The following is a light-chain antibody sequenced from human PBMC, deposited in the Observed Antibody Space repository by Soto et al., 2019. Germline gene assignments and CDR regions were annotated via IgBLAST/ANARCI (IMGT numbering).Light chain of an antibody. CDR3: QHRSNWPLT. J-gene: IGKJ4*01. Sequence: EIVLTQSPATLSLSRGERATLPCRASQSVSSYLAWYQQKPGQAPRLLIYDASNRATGIPARFSGSGSGTDFTLTISSLEPEDFAVYYCQHRSNWPLTFGGGTKVDIK. CDR2: DAS. V-gene: IGKV3-11*01. CDR1: QSVSSY.